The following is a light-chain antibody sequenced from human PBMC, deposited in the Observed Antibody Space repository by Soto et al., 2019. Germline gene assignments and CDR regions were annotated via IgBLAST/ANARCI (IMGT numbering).Light chain of an antibody. CDR3: SSYSTTSTLVV. CDR2: DVS. V-gene: IGLV2-14*01. Sequence: QSALTQPASVSGSPGQSITISCTGTSSDLGAYNYVSWYQQHPGKAPRLMIYDVSSRPSGVSNRFSGSKSGNTASLTISGLQAEDEADYYCSSYSTTSTLVVFGGGTKLTVL. CDR1: SSDLGAYNY. J-gene: IGLJ2*01.